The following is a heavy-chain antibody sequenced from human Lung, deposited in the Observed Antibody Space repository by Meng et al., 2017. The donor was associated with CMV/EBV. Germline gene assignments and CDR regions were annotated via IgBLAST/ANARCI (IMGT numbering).Heavy chain of an antibody. CDR2: INPNSGGT. CDR1: GYTFTGYY. Sequence: ASXXVSXKASGYTFTGYYMHWVRQAPGQGLEWMGWINPNSGGTNYAQKFQGRVTMTRDTSISTAYMELSRLRYDDTAVYYCARERYIGVGAPGDYGGQGTLVTVSS. D-gene: IGHD1-26*01. J-gene: IGHJ4*02. CDR3: ARERYIGVGAPGDY. V-gene: IGHV1-2*02.